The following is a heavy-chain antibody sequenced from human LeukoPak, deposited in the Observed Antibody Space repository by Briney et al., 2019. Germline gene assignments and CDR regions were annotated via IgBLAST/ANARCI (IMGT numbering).Heavy chain of an antibody. CDR1: GYTFTSYG. V-gene: IGHV7-4-1*02. Sequence: ASVKVSCKASGYTFTSYGMNWVRQAPGQGLEWMGWINTDTGNPTYAQGFTGRFVFSLDTSVSTAYLQISSLKAEDTAVYYCARVLAMVRGAPFDYWGQGTLVTVSS. D-gene: IGHD3-10*01. CDR2: INTDTGNP. CDR3: ARVLAMVRGAPFDY. J-gene: IGHJ4*02.